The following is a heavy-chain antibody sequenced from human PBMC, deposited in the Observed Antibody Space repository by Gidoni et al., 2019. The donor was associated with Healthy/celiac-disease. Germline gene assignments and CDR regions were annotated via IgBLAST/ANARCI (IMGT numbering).Heavy chain of an antibody. Sequence: EVQLVESGGGLVQPGGSLRLSCAASGFTFSSYSMNWVRQAPGKGLEWVSYISSSSSTIYYADSVKGRFTISRDNAKNSLYLQMNSLRAEDTAVYYCARDIGDYLDYWGQGTLVTVSS. J-gene: IGHJ4*02. CDR1: GFTFSSYS. D-gene: IGHD4-17*01. V-gene: IGHV3-48*01. CDR2: ISSSSSTI. CDR3: ARDIGDYLDY.